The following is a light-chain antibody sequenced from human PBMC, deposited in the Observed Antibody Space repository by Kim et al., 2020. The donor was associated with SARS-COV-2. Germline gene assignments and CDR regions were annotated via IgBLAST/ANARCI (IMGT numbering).Light chain of an antibody. CDR1: SSDVGGYNY. J-gene: IGLJ7*01. Sequence: QSITISCTGTSSDVGGYNYVSWYQQHPGKAPKLMIYDVSKRPSGVSNRFSGSKSGNTASLTISGLQAEDEADYYCSSYTSSSTAVFGGGTQLTV. V-gene: IGLV2-14*04. CDR3: SSYTSSSTAV. CDR2: DVS.